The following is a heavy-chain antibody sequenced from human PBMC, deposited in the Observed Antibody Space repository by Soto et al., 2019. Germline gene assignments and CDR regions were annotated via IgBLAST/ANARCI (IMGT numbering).Heavy chain of an antibody. CDR3: AADGCGGDCYYYYYGMDV. D-gene: IGHD2-21*02. CDR1: GLTFTSSA. V-gene: IGHV1-58*01. J-gene: IGHJ6*02. CDR2: IVVGSGNT. Sequence: SVKVSCKASGLTFTSSAVQWVRQARGQRLEWIGWIVVGSGNTNYAQKFQERVTITRDMSTSTAYMELSSLRSEDTAVYYCAADGCGGDCYYYYYGMDVWGQGTTVTVSS.